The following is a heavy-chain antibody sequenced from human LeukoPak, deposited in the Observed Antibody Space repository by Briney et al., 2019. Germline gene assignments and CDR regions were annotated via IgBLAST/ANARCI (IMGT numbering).Heavy chain of an antibody. V-gene: IGHV3-23*01. J-gene: IGHJ4*02. Sequence: GGSLRLSCAASGFTVSSNYMSWVRQAPGKGLEWVSAISGSGGSTYYADSVKGRFTISRDNSKNTLYLQMNSLRAEDTAVYYCAKDLDTSYIVVVPAAADYWGQGTLVTVSS. CDR3: AKDLDTSYIVVVPAAADY. CDR1: GFTVSSNY. D-gene: IGHD2-2*01. CDR2: ISGSGGST.